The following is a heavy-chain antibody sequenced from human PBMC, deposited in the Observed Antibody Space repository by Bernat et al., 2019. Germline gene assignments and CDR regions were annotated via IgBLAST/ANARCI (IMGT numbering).Heavy chain of an antibody. D-gene: IGHD1-1*01. CDR1: GFTFSSYG. CDR2: ISYDGSNK. Sequence: QVQLVESGGGVVQPGRSLRLSCAASGFTFSSYGMHWVRQAPGKGLEWVAVISYDGSNKYYADSVKRRFTISRDNSKNTLYLQMNSLRAEDTAVYYCAKDHGGKTGAFDYWGQGTLVTVSS. J-gene: IGHJ4*02. CDR3: AKDHGGKTGAFDY. V-gene: IGHV3-30*18.